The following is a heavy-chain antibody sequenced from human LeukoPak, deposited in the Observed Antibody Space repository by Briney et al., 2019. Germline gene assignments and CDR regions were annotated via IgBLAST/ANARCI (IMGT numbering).Heavy chain of an antibody. CDR2: ISAYNGNT. CDR1: GYTFTSYG. CDR3: ARDLATMTGPAVDI. J-gene: IGHJ3*02. D-gene: IGHD3-22*01. V-gene: IGHV1-18*01. Sequence: ASVKVSCKASGYTFTSYGIRWVRQAPGQGLEWMGWISAYNGNTNYAQKLQGRVTMTTDTSTSTAYMGLRSLRSDDTAVYYCARDLATMTGPAVDIWGQGTMVTVSS.